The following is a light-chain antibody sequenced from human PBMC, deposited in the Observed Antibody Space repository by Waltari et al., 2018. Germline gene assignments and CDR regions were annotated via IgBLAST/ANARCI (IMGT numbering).Light chain of an antibody. J-gene: IGKJ5*01. CDR2: FAS. V-gene: IGKV1-9*01. CDR1: QGISTS. Sequence: DIQLTQSPSFLSASVGDTATITCRASQGISTSLAWYQQKPGKAPKLLIYFASSLQGGVPPRFSGSGSGTEFTLTIRSLQPEDFATYYCQQLNNYPVTFGQGTRLDIK. CDR3: QQLNNYPVT.